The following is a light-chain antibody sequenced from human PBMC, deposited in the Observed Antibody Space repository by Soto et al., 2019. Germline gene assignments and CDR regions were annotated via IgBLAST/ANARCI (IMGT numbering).Light chain of an antibody. CDR1: QSISRY. V-gene: IGKV1-39*01. J-gene: IGKJ1*01. Sequence: DIQMTQSPSSLSASVGDRVTITCRASQSISRYINWYQQKPGKAPRLLIYAASSLQSGVPSRFSSSGIGTDFTLTISSLQPEDFATYYCQQTFSTPQATFGQGTKVDIK. CDR3: QQTFSTPQAT. CDR2: AAS.